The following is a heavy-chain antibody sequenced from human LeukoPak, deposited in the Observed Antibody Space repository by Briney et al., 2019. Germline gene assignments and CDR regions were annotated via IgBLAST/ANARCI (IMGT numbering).Heavy chain of an antibody. V-gene: IGHV4-4*02. Sequence: PSETLSLTYAVSGGSISSSNWWSWVRQPPGKRLEWIGEIYHSGSTNYNPSLKSRVTISVDKSKNQFSLKLSSVTAADTAVYYCARTYGSGSYYNYWGQGTLVTVSS. J-gene: IGHJ4*02. D-gene: IGHD3-10*01. CDR3: ARTYGSGSYYNY. CDR2: IYHSGST. CDR1: GGSISSSNW.